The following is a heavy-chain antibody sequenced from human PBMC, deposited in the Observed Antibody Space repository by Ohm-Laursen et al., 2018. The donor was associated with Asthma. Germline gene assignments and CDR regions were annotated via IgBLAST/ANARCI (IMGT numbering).Heavy chain of an antibody. Sequence: SLRLSCAASGFTFRSYAIHWVRQAPGKGLEWVAVISYDGSNKYYADSVKGRFTISRDNSKNTLYLQMNSLRAEDTAVYYCARELAVAGSDYWGQGTLVTVSS. CDR1: GFTFRSYA. D-gene: IGHD6-19*01. CDR3: ARELAVAGSDY. J-gene: IGHJ4*02. CDR2: ISYDGSNK. V-gene: IGHV3-30-3*01.